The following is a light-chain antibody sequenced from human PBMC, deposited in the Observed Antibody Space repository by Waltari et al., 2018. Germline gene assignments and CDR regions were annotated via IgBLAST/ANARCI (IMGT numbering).Light chain of an antibody. CDR2: WAS. Sequence: DLVMTQSPDSLAVSLGERATTHCKSSQSVLYSSNNENYLAWYHQKPGQPPKLLIYWASTRESGVPDRFSGSGSGTDFTLTISSLQAEDVAVYYCQQYYSTPPTFGGGTKVEIK. J-gene: IGKJ4*02. V-gene: IGKV4-1*01. CDR1: QSVLYSSNNENY. CDR3: QQYYSTPPT.